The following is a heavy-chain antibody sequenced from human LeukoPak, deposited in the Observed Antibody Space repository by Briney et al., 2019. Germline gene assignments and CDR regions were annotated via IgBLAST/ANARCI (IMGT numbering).Heavy chain of an antibody. CDR3: ARGARGWYLRY. Sequence: PSETLSLTCTVSGGSISSSSYYWGWIRQPPGKGLEWIGEINHSGSTNYNPSFKSRVTISVDTSKNQFSLKLSSVTAADTAVYYCARGARGWYLRYWGQGTLVTVSS. D-gene: IGHD6-19*01. J-gene: IGHJ4*02. CDR2: INHSGST. V-gene: IGHV4-39*07. CDR1: GGSISSSSYY.